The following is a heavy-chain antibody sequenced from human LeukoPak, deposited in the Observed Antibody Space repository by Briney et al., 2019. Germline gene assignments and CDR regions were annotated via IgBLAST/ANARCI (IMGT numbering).Heavy chain of an antibody. CDR1: GGSISSGSYY. V-gene: IGHV4-61*02. CDR2: IYTSGST. Sequence: SEALSLTCTVSGGSISSGSYYWSWIRQPAGKGLEWIGRIYTSGSTNYNPSLKSRVTISVDTSKNQFSLKLSSVTAADTAVYYCARAVIVGAPLGYYYMDVWGKGTTVTVSS. D-gene: IGHD1-26*01. CDR3: ARAVIVGAPLGYYYMDV. J-gene: IGHJ6*03.